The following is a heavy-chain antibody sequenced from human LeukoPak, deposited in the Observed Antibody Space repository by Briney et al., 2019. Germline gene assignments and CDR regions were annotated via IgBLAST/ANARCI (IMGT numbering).Heavy chain of an antibody. CDR3: AREGYSGYDSDY. V-gene: IGHV4-39*07. J-gene: IGHJ4*02. CDR2: IYYSGNT. D-gene: IGHD5-12*01. CDR1: GDSISSSSYY. Sequence: SETLSLTCTVSGDSISSSSYYWGWIRQPPGKGLEWIGTIYYSGNTYYSPSLKSRVTVSVDTSKNQFSLKLTSVTAADTAVYYCAREGYSGYDSDYWGQGTLVTVSS.